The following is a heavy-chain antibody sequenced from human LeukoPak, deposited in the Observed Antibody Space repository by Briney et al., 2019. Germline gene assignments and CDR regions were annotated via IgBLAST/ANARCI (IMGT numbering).Heavy chain of an antibody. CDR2: ISGSGGST. D-gene: IGHD6-19*01. V-gene: IGHV3-23*01. CDR3: ARLGDSSGWYFDY. Sequence: PGGSLRLSCAASGFTVSSNYMSWVRQAPGKGLEWVSVISGSGGSTYYADSVKGRFTISRDNSKNTLYLQMNSLRAEDTAVYYCARLGDSSGWYFDYWGQGTLVTVSS. J-gene: IGHJ4*02. CDR1: GFTVSSNY.